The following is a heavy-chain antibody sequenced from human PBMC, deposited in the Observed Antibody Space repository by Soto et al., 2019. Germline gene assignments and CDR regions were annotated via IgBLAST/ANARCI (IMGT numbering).Heavy chain of an antibody. CDR3: AHRRLHYYYDSSGYYYDYNWCDP. Sequence: QITLKESGPTLVKPTQTLTLTCTFSGFSLSTSGVGVGWIRQPPGKALEWLALIYWNDDKRYSPSLKSRLTITKDTSKNPVLLTMTNMDPVDTATYYCAHRRLHYYYDSSGYYYDYNWCDPWVQGTLVTVSS. J-gene: IGHJ5*02. D-gene: IGHD3-22*01. CDR1: GFSLSTSGVG. V-gene: IGHV2-5*01. CDR2: IYWNDDK.